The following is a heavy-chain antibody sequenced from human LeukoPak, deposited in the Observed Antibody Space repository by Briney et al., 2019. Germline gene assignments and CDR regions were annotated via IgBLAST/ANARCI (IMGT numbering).Heavy chain of an antibody. V-gene: IGHV4-31*03. CDR1: SASFNTGDYY. CDR2: IYNSGST. CDR3: ARGAPPDS. Sequence: SQTLSLTCIVSSASFNTGDYYWNWIRQHPGKGLEWIGYIYNSGSTYYNPSLKSRVTISVDTSKNHFSLRLTSVTAADSAVYYCARGAPPDSWGQGTLVTVSS. J-gene: IGHJ4*02.